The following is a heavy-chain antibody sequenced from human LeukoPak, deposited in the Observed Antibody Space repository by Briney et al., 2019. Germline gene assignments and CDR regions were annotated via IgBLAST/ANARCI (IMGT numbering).Heavy chain of an antibody. CDR2: INHNGNVN. CDR3: ARGGGLDV. V-gene: IGHV3-7*03. Sequence: GWALRLSCAASVFTFSRYWMNWARQAAGKGLEWVSSINHNGNVNYYVDSVKGRFTISRGNAKNSLYLQMSNLRAEDTAVYFCARGGGLDVWGHGATVTVSS. D-gene: IGHD3-10*01. CDR1: VFTFSRYW. J-gene: IGHJ6*02.